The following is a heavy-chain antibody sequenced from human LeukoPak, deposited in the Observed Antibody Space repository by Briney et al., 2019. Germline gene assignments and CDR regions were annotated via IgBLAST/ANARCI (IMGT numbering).Heavy chain of an antibody. V-gene: IGHV3-23*01. CDR3: AKAKRYYYDSSGYYPVDY. Sequence: GGSLRLSCAASGFTFSSYAMSWVRQAPGKGLEWVSAISGSGGSTYYADSVKGRFTISRDNSKNTLYLQMNSLRAEDTAVYYCAKAKRYYYDSSGYYPVDYWVQGTLVTVSS. CDR2: ISGSGGST. CDR1: GFTFSSYA. D-gene: IGHD3-22*01. J-gene: IGHJ4*02.